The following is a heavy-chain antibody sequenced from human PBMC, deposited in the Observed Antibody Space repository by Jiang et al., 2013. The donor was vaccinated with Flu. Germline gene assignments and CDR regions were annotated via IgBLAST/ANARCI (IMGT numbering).Heavy chain of an antibody. CDR2: TYYGSKWYN. CDR1: GDSVSSNSAA. J-gene: IGHJ4*02. V-gene: IGHV6-1*01. CDR3: AREGYVDTTLAFDY. D-gene: IGHD5-18*01. Sequence: QTLSLTCVISGDSVSSNSAAWNWIRQSPSSGLEWLGRTYYGSKWYNEYAVSVRSRITITPDTSKNQFSLQLNSVTPEDTAVYYCAREGYVDTTLAFDYWGQGTLVTVSS.